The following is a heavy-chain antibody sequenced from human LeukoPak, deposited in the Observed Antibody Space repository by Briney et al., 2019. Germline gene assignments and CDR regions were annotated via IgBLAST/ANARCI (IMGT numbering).Heavy chain of an antibody. CDR2: IYYSGTT. CDR3: AREDPQTTVPEGMDV. CDR1: GGSISHYY. V-gene: IGHV4-59*01. D-gene: IGHD4-17*01. Sequence: SETLSLTCTVSGGSISHYYWSWIRQSPGKGLEWIGYIYYSGTTNYNPSLKSRVTISVDTSRNQFSLQLRSVTAADSAVYYCAREDPQTTVPEGMDVWGQGTTVIVSS. J-gene: IGHJ6*02.